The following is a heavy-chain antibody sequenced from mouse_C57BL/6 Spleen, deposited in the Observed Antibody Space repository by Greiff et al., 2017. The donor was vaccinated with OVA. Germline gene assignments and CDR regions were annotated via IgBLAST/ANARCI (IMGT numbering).Heavy chain of an antibody. CDR3: ARSEPTGPFDY. J-gene: IGHJ2*01. CDR2: IDPSDSYT. V-gene: IGHV1-69*01. D-gene: IGHD4-1*02. Sequence: QVHVKQPGAELVMPGASVKLSCKASGYTFTSYWMHWVKQRPGQGLEWIGEIDPSDSYTNYNQKFKGKSTLTVDKSSSTAYMQLSSLTSEDSAVYYCARSEPTGPFDYWGQGTTLTVSS. CDR1: GYTFTSYW.